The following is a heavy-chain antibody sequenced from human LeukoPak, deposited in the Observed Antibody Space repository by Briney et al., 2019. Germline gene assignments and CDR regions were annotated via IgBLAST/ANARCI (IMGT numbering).Heavy chain of an antibody. D-gene: IGHD4-17*01. CDR2: ISSSSSYI. J-gene: IGHJ3*02. CDR3: ARVTATGGALDI. Sequence: GGSLRLSCAASGFTFSSYSMNWVRQAPGKGLEWVSSISSSSSYIYYADSVKGRFTISRDNAKNSLYLQMNSLRAEDTDVYYCARVTATGGALDIWGQGTMVTVSS. V-gene: IGHV3-21*01. CDR1: GFTFSSYS.